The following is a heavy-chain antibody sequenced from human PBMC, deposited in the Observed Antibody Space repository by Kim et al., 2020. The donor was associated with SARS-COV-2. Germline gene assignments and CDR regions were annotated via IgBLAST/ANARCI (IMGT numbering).Heavy chain of an antibody. Sequence: GGPLRLSCAASGFTVSSNYMSWVRQAPGKGLEWVSVIYSGGSTYYADSVKGRFTISRDNSKNTLYLQMNSLRAEDTAVYYCASSRYYYGSGSYPWSDYWGQGTLVTVSS. V-gene: IGHV3-53*01. CDR2: IYSGGST. CDR1: GFTVSSNY. D-gene: IGHD3-10*01. CDR3: ASSRYYYGSGSYPWSDY. J-gene: IGHJ4*02.